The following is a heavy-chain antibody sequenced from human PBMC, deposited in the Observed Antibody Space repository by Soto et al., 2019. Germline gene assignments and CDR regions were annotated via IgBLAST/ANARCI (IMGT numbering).Heavy chain of an antibody. J-gene: IGHJ2*01. V-gene: IGHV3-30-3*01. CDR3: ARDRSTVSDSYWYFDL. CDR2: ISNDESNK. CDR1: GFSFISYP. Sequence: QVQLEESGGGVVQPGGSLRISCAASGFSFISYPMHWVRQAPGKGLEWVALISNDESNKRYADSVKGRVTISRDNSRNTLSLQMNSLRTEDTAVYYCARDRSTVSDSYWYFDLWGRGTLVIVSS. D-gene: IGHD4-17*01.